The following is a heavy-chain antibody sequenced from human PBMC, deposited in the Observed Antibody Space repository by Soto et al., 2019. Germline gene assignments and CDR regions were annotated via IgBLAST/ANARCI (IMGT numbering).Heavy chain of an antibody. V-gene: IGHV3-15*01. CDR1: GFTFNDAY. D-gene: IGHD2-8*02. J-gene: IGHJ4*02. Sequence: EVQLVESGGGLVNPGGSLRLSCTASGFTFNDAYMTWVRQAPGKGLEWVGRIKSKRAGGTIDYAAYLKGRFTISRDDSEQTLYLQMNSLNNDDTAVYYCLNTWSSRGQGTLVTVSS. CDR2: IKSKRAGGTI. CDR3: LNTWSS.